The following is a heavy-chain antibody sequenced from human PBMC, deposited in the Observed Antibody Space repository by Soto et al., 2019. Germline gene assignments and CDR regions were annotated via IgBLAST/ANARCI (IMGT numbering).Heavy chain of an antibody. D-gene: IGHD3-10*01. CDR3: ARKNPGTTFDY. J-gene: IGHJ4*02. CDR1: GCTFTSYA. CDR2: ISPIFGTA. Sequence: SVKVSCKASGCTFTSYAIRWVRQAPGQRLEWMGGISPIFGTANYAQKFQGRVTITADTSTSTAYMELSSLRSEDTAVYYWARKNPGTTFDYWGQGTLVTVSS. V-gene: IGHV1-69*06.